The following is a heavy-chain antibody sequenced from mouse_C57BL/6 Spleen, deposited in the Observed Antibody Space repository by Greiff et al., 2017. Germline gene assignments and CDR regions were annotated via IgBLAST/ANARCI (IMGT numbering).Heavy chain of an antibody. D-gene: IGHD1-1*01. CDR1: GYAFSSSW. V-gene: IGHV1-82*01. CDR3: ARGYGSYFDY. Sequence: VQLQQSGPELVKPGASVKLSCKASGYAFSSSWMNWVKQRPGKGLEWIGRIYPGDGDTNYNGKFKGKATLTADKSSSTAYMQLSSLTSEDSAVYFCARGYGSYFDYWGQGTTLTVSS. J-gene: IGHJ2*01. CDR2: IYPGDGDT.